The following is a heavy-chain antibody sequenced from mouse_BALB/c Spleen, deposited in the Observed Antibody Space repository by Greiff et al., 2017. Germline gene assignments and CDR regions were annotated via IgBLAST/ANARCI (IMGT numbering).Heavy chain of an antibody. Sequence: EVQLQQSGAELVKPGASVKLSCTASGFNIKDTYMHWVKQRPEQGLEWIGRIDPANGNTKYDPKFQGKATITADTSSNTAYLQLSSLTSEDSAVYYCARGGAARAHFDYWGQGTTLTVSS. V-gene: IGHV14-3*02. D-gene: IGHD3-1*01. J-gene: IGHJ2*01. CDR2: IDPANGNT. CDR1: GFNIKDTY. CDR3: ARGGAARAHFDY.